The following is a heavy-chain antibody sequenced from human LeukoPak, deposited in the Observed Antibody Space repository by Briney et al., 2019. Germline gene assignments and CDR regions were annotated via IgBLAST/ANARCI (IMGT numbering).Heavy chain of an antibody. CDR3: ARVTIEVGATPSAFDI. J-gene: IGHJ3*02. CDR1: GGSISSGSYY. V-gene: IGHV4-61*01. D-gene: IGHD1-26*01. CDR2: IYYSGST. Sequence: SQTLSLTCTVSGGSISSGSYYWSWIRQPPGKGLEWIGYIYYSGSTNYNPSLKSRVTISVDTSKNQFPLKLSSVTAADTAVYYCARVTIEVGATPSAFDIWGQGTMVTVSS.